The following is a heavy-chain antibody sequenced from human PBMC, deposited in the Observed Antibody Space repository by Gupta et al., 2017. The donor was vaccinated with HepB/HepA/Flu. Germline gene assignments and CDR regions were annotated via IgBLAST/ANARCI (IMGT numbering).Heavy chain of an antibody. D-gene: IGHD5-12*01. Sequence: QVQLVEPGGGVAQPGGSLKLSCAASEFTFSSYTIHCVRQAPGKGLEGMAVISYDGSIEKYADSVKGRFTISRDNSTNTRYLQMYSLRPEDTAVYYCARGGRAPIGYYGMDVGGQGTTVTVSS. CDR1: EFTFSSYT. CDR3: ARGGRAPIGYYGMDV. J-gene: IGHJ6*02. V-gene: IGHV3-30-3*01. CDR2: ISYDGSIE.